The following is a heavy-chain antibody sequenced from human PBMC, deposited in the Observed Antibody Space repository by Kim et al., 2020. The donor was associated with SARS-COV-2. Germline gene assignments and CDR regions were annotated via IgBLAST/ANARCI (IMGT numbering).Heavy chain of an antibody. Sequence: GGSLRLSCAASGFTFSSYAMSWVRQAPGKGLEWVSAISGSGGSTYYADSVKGRFTISRDNSKNTLYLQMNSLRAEDTAVYYCAAAVPATAIWEITVHGMDVWGQGTTVTVSS. D-gene: IGHD2-2*01. CDR1: GFTFSSYA. CDR3: AAAVPATAIWEITVHGMDV. V-gene: IGHV3-23*01. CDR2: ISGSGGST. J-gene: IGHJ6*02.